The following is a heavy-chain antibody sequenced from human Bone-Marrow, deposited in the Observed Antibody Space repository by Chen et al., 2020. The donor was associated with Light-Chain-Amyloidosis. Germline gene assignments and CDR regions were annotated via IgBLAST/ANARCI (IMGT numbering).Heavy chain of an antibody. V-gene: IGHV4-39*07. Sequence: QVQLQESGPGLVKPSETLSLTCAVSGYSISSSSYYWGWIRQPPGKGLEWIGSIYYSGSTYYNPSLKSRVTISVDTSKNQFSLKLSSVTAADTAVYYCARDYYDSSGYTDAFDIWGQGTMVTVSS. CDR1: GYSISSSSYY. CDR3: ARDYYDSSGYTDAFDI. CDR2: IYYSGST. D-gene: IGHD3-22*01. J-gene: IGHJ3*02.